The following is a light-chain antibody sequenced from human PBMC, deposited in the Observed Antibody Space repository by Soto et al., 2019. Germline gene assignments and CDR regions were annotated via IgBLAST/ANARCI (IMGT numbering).Light chain of an antibody. CDR2: GVS. J-gene: IGKJ1*01. CDR1: QSVSSSY. CDR3: QQYGSLPWT. V-gene: IGKV3-20*01. Sequence: EIVWTQSPGTLSLSPGERATLSCRASQSVSSSYLAWYQQKPGQAPRLLIYGVSSRATGIPDRLRGSGSVTDSTFTISSLAPEDLAEYYCQQYGSLPWTFGQGTQVAVK.